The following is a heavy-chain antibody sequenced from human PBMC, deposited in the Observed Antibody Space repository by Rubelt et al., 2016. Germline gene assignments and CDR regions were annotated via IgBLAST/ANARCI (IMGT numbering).Heavy chain of an antibody. J-gene: IGHJ3*02. Sequence: QVQLQESGPGLVKPSETLSLTCTVSSGSISSYYWSWIRQPPWKGLELIGYIYYRGTPNYNPPSKSRVTIPVETSKNQFYLKLSPVTAADTAVYYCAAHSSSWPGAFDIWGQGTMVTVSS. CDR1: SGSISSYY. CDR2: IYYRGTP. V-gene: IGHV4-59*08. CDR3: AAHSSSWPGAFDI. D-gene: IGHD6-13*01.